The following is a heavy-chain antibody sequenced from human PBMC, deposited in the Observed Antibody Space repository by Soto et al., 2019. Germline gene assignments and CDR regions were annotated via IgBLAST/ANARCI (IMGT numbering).Heavy chain of an antibody. Sequence: QVQLVQSGAEVQKPGSSVKVSCKASGGTFSSYAISWVRQAPGQGLEWMGGIIPIFGTANYAQKFQGRVTITADESTSTAYMELSSLRSEDTAVYYCARQVEMATITSSFDYWGQGTLVTVSS. V-gene: IGHV1-69*01. CDR3: ARQVEMATITSSFDY. CDR1: GGTFSSYA. J-gene: IGHJ4*02. D-gene: IGHD5-12*01. CDR2: IIPIFGTA.